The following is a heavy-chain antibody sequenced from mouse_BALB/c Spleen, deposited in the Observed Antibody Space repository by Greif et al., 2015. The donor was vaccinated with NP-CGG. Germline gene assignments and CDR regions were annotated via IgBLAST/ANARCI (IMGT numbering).Heavy chain of an antibody. J-gene: IGHJ3*01. V-gene: IGHV5-17*02. Sequence: EVMLVESGGGLVQPGGSRKLSCAASGFTFSSFGMHWVRQAPEKGLEWVAYISSGSSTIYYADTVKGRFTISRDNPKNTLFLQMTSLRSEDTAMYYCASGQLGLVFAYWGQGTLVTVSA. CDR3: ASGQLGLVFAY. CDR1: GFTFSSFG. CDR2: ISSGSSTI. D-gene: IGHD4-1*02.